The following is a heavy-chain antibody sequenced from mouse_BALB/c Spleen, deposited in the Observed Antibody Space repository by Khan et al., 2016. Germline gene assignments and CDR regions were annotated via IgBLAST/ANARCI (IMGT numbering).Heavy chain of an antibody. V-gene: IGHV4-1*02. CDR1: GFDFSRYW. D-gene: IGHD2-2*01. CDR2: INPDSSTI. J-gene: IGHJ4*01. Sequence: EVKLLESGGGLVQPGGSLKLSCAASGFDFSRYWMSWVRQAPGKGLEWIGEINPDSSTINYTPSLKDKFIISRDNAKNTLYLQMSKGRSEDTALDYCERPGYTRAMDYWGQGTSVTVSA. CDR3: ERPGYTRAMDY.